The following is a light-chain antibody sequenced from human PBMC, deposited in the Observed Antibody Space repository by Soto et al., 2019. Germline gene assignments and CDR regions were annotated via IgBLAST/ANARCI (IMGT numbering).Light chain of an antibody. CDR2: DAS. CDR1: QDFSNF. Sequence: DIQLTQSPSFLSASIGDRVTITCRASQDFSNFLAWYQQKPGRAPKLLMYDASTLQSGVPSRFSGSGSGTEFTLTISSLQPEDFATYYCQQLYSLPLTFGGGTKVDI. V-gene: IGKV1-9*01. CDR3: QQLYSLPLT. J-gene: IGKJ4*01.